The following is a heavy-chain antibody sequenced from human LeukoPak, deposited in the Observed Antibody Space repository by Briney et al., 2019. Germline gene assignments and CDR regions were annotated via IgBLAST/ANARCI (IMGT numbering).Heavy chain of an antibody. CDR2: IYHSGST. CDR1: GGSISSGGYY. D-gene: IGHD3-10*01. CDR3: ARERLGVYGSGTLEDY. Sequence: NASETLSLTCTVSGGSISSGGYYWSWIRQPPGKGLEWIGYIYHSGSTYYNPSLKSRVTISVDRSKNQFSLKLSSVTAADTAVYYCARERLGVYGSGTLEDYWGQGTLVTVSS. V-gene: IGHV4-30-2*01. J-gene: IGHJ4*02.